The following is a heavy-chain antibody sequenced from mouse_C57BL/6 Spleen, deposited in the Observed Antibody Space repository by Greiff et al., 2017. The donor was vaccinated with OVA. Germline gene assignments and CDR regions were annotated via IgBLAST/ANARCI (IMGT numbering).Heavy chain of an antibody. CDR2: ISSGSSTI. D-gene: IGHD4-1*01. CDR3: ATLTGDFDY. J-gene: IGHJ2*01. CDR1: GFTFSDYG. Sequence: EVKLMESGGGLVKPGGSLKLSCAASGFTFSDYGMHWVRQAPEKGLEWVAYISSGSSTIYYADTVKGRFTISRDNAKNTLFLQMTSLRSEDTAMYYCATLTGDFDYWGQGTTLTVSS. V-gene: IGHV5-17*01.